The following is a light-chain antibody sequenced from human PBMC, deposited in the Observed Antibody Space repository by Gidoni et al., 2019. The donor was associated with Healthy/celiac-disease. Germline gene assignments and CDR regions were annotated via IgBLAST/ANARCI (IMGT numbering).Light chain of an antibody. CDR1: RSDVGGYNY. J-gene: IGLJ1*01. CDR2: DVS. Sequence: QSAMTQPASVSGSPGQSITLSCTGTRSDVGGYNYVSWYQQHPGKAPKLMIYDVSNRPSGVSNRFSGSKSGNTASLTISGLQAEDEADYYCSSYTSSSGVFGTGTKVTVL. CDR3: SSYTSSSGV. V-gene: IGLV2-14*03.